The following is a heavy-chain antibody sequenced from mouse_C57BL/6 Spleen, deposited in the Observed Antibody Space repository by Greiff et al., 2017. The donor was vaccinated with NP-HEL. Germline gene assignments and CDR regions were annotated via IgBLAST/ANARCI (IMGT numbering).Heavy chain of an antibody. Sequence: VQLKQSGPELVKPGDSVKISCKASGYSFTGYFMNWVMQSHGKSLEWIGRLNPYNGDTFYNQKFQGKATLTVDKSSSTAHMELRSLTSEDSAVYYCARSIYDGYYGAYWGQGTLVTVSA. J-gene: IGHJ3*01. CDR2: LNPYNGDT. D-gene: IGHD2-3*01. CDR3: ARSIYDGYYGAY. CDR1: GYSFTGYF. V-gene: IGHV1-20*01.